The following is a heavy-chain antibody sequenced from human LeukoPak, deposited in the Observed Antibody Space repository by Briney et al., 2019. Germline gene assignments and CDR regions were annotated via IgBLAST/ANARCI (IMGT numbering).Heavy chain of an antibody. CDR3: ARDSYSGSYPDY. CDR2: MYTIGST. Sequence: AETLSLTCTVSGVSIRSYYLSWLGQPAGKGLEWLGRMYTIGSTNYNPSLKSRVTMSVDTSKNQFSLKLSSVTAADTAVYYCARDSYSGSYPDYWGQGTLVTVSS. V-gene: IGHV4-4*07. CDR1: GVSIRSYY. J-gene: IGHJ4*02. D-gene: IGHD1-26*01.